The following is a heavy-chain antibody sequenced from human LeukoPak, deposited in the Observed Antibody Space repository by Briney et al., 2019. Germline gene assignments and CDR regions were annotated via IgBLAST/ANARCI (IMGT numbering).Heavy chain of an antibody. CDR1: GFTFDDYA. CDR2: INWNGGST. CDR3: ARVGAAGYFDY. V-gene: IGHV3-20*04. Sequence: GGSLRLSCAASGFTFDDYAMHWVRHAPGKGLEWVSGINWNGGSTGYADSVKGRFTISRDNAKNSLYLQMNSLRAEDTALYYCARVGAAGYFDYWGQGTLVTVSS. D-gene: IGHD6-13*01. J-gene: IGHJ4*02.